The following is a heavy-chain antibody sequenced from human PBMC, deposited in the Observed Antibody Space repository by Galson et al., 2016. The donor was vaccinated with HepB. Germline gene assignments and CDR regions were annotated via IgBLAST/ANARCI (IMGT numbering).Heavy chain of an antibody. CDR1: GFTLSGYW. J-gene: IGHJ6*02. CDR2: IHSDGSST. D-gene: IGHD6-19*01. CDR3: ARRIVAGTGNYGMDV. V-gene: IGHV3-74*01. Sequence: SLRLSCAASGFTLSGYWMHWVRQAPGKGLVWVSRIHSDGSSTNYADSVKGRFTISRDNAKNTMYLQMNSLRAEDTAVYYCARRIVAGTGNYGMDVWGQGTTVTVSS.